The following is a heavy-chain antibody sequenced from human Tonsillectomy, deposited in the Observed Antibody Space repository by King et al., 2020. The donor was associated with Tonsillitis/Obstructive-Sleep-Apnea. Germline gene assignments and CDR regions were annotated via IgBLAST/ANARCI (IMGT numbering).Heavy chain of an antibody. V-gene: IGHV2-5*02. CDR2: IYWDDDK. D-gene: IGHD7-27*01. CDR3: AHSPLTGSSDDAFDI. Sequence: LTLKESGPTLVKPTQTLTLTCTFSGFSLSTSGVGVGWIRQHPGKALEWLALIYWDDDKRYSPSLKSRLTITKDTSKNQVVLTMTNMDPVDTATYFCAHSPLTGSSDDAFDIWGQGTMVTVSS. CDR1: GFSLSTSGVG. J-gene: IGHJ3*02.